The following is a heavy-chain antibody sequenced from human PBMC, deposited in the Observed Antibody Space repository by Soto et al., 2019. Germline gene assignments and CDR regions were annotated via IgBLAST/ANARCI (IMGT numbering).Heavy chain of an antibody. CDR1: GGTFSSYA. CDR3: ARDRRFLEWLSWDV. Sequence: QVPLVQSGAEVKKPGSSVKVSCKASGGTFSSYAISWVRQAPGQGLEWMGGIIPIFGTANYAQKFQGRVTITADKSTSTAYMELSSLRSEDTAMYYCARDRRFLEWLSWDVWGQGTTVTVSS. J-gene: IGHJ6*02. CDR2: IIPIFGTA. V-gene: IGHV1-69*06. D-gene: IGHD3-3*01.